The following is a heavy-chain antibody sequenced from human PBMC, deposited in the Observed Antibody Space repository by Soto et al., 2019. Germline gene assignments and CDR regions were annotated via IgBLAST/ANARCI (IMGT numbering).Heavy chain of an antibody. CDR1: GFTFSSYA. CDR3: AKALQRGFFYYGMDV. J-gene: IGHJ6*02. Sequence: GGSLRLSCAASGFTFSSYAISWVRQAPGKGLERVSAISGSGISTFYADSVKGRFTISRDNSNNTLYLQMNSLRADDTAVCYCAKALQRGFFYYGMDVWGQGTTVTVSS. CDR2: ISGSGIST. D-gene: IGHD6-25*01. V-gene: IGHV3-23*01.